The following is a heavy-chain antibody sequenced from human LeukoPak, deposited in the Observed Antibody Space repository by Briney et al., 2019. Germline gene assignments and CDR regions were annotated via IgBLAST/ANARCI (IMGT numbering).Heavy chain of an antibody. CDR1: GYTFTGYY. V-gene: IGHV1-2*04. J-gene: IGHJ4*02. CDR2: INPNSGGT. CDR3: ARSSYDYVWGSYDY. Sequence: ASVKVSCKASGYTFTGYYMHWVRQAPGHGLEWMAWINPNSGGTNYAQKFQGWVTMTRDTSISTAYMELSRLRSDDTAVYYCARSSYDYVWGSYDYWGQGTLVTVSS. D-gene: IGHD3-16*01.